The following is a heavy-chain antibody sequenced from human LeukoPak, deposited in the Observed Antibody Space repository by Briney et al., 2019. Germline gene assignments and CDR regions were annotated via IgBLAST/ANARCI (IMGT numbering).Heavy chain of an antibody. CDR1: GFIFSSFW. CDR3: ATSYDSSGCD. J-gene: IGHJ4*02. Sequence: PGGSLRLSCTASGFIFSSFWMAWVRQAPGKGLEWVANIKPDGSLQFYGDSVKGRFTISRDNAKNSLYLQMNNLSAEDTVPYYCATSYDSSGCDWGQGTLVTVSS. CDR2: IKPDGSLQ. V-gene: IGHV3-7*01. D-gene: IGHD3-22*01.